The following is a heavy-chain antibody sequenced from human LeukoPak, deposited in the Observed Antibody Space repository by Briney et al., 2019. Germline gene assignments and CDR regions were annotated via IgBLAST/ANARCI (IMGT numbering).Heavy chain of an antibody. Sequence: GGSLRLSCAASGFAASGFTFSTFGMHWVRQAPGKGLEWVAFIRYDGSNKYYADSVKGRFTISRDNSKNTLYLQMNSLRAEDTAVYYCASVRYFDWLTFDYWGQGTLVTVSS. J-gene: IGHJ4*02. V-gene: IGHV3-30*02. CDR1: GFTFSTFG. D-gene: IGHD3-9*01. CDR2: IRYDGSNK. CDR3: ASVRYFDWLTFDY.